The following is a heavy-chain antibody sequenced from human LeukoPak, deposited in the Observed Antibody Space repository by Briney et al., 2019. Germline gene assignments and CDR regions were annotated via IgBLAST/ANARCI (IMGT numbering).Heavy chain of an antibody. D-gene: IGHD2/OR15-2a*01. V-gene: IGHV4-59*01. CDR2: IYYSGST. CDR3: ARAFPRYYYMDV. CDR1: GGSFSGYY. Sequence: SETLSLTCAVYGGSFSGYYWSWIRQPPGKGLEWIGYIYYSGSTNYNPSLKSRVTISVDTSKNQFSLKLSSVTAADTAVYYCARAFPRYYYMDVWGKGTTVTVSS. J-gene: IGHJ6*03.